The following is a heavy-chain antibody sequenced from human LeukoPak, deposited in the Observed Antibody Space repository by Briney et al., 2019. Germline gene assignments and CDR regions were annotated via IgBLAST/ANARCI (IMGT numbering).Heavy chain of an antibody. CDR2: IYSSGST. Sequence: SETLSLTCTVSGGSISSYYRNWIRQPAGKGLEWIGRIYSSGSTNYNPSLKGGVTMSVDTSKNQFSLKLSSVTAADTAVYYCARDPASFGGRFDPWGQRTLVAVSS. D-gene: IGHD3-10*01. J-gene: IGHJ5*02. CDR1: GGSISSYY. CDR3: ARDPASFGGRFDP. V-gene: IGHV4-4*07.